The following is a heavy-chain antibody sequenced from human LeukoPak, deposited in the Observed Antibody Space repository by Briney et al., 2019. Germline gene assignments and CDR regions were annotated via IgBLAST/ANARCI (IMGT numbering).Heavy chain of an antibody. CDR2: INTDTGNP. CDR1: GYTFTNYH. Sequence: ASVKVSCKASGYTFTNYHMNWVRQAPGQGLERMGWINTDTGNPTYAQGFTGRFVFSLDTSVSTIYLQISSLKAEDTAVYFCARAFQSLGGLSLPDYWGQGTLVTVSS. J-gene: IGHJ4*02. CDR3: ARAFQSLGGLSLPDY. D-gene: IGHD3-16*02. V-gene: IGHV7-4-1*02.